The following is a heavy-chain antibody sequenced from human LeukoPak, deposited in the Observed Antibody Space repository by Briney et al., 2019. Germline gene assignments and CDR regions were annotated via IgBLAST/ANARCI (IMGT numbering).Heavy chain of an antibody. CDR1: GGTFSSYA. CDR2: IIPIFGTA. V-gene: IGHV1-69*01. D-gene: IGHD3-22*01. CDR3: ARELGYYYDSSGYPNWFDP. J-gene: IGHJ5*02. Sequence: SVKLSCKASGGTFSSYAISWVRQAPGQGLEWMGGIIPIFGTANYAQKFQGRVTITADESTSTAYMELSSLRSEDTAVYYCARELGYYYDSSGYPNWFDPWGQGTLVTVSS.